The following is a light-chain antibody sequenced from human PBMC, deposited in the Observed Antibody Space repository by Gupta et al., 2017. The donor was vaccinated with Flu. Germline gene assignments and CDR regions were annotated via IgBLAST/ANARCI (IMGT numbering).Light chain of an antibody. V-gene: IGKV3-11*01. J-gene: IGKJ1*01. CDR2: DAS. Sequence: EIVLTQSPATLSLSPGERATLSCRASQSVSSYLAWYQQKPGQAPRLLIYDASNRATGIPARFSGSGSGTDFTLTISSREPEDFAVYYCQQRSNWPPGWTFGQGTKGEIK. CDR1: QSVSSY. CDR3: QQRSNWPPGWT.